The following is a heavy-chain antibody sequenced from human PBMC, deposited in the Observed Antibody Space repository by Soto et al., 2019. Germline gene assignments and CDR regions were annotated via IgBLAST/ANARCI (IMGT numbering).Heavy chain of an antibody. CDR1: GITFSPYW. CDR2: IDQDGTEK. CDR3: VGGGGWLPDY. D-gene: IGHD6-19*01. Sequence: EVQLVESGGGLVQPGGSLRLSCAVSGITFSPYWMNWVRQTPGKGLEWVAIIDQDGTEKIYVDSVKGRFTISRDNAKNSLYLQMNSLGVEDTAVYYCVGGGGWLPDYWGQGTLVTVSS. V-gene: IGHV3-7*05. J-gene: IGHJ4*02.